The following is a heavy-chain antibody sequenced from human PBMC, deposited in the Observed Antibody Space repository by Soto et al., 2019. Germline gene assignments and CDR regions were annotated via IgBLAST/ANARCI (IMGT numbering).Heavy chain of an antibody. CDR3: ARAMVRGKNFYGMDV. V-gene: IGHV5-51*03. CDR2: IYPGDSDT. CDR1: GYSFTSYW. Sequence: EVQLVQSGAEVKKPGESLKISCKGSGYSFTSYWIGWVRQMPGKGLEGMGIIYPGDSDTRYSPSFQGQVTISADKSSSAAYLQWSSLKASDTAMYYCARAMVRGKNFYGMDVWGQGTTVTVSS. D-gene: IGHD3-10*01. J-gene: IGHJ6*02.